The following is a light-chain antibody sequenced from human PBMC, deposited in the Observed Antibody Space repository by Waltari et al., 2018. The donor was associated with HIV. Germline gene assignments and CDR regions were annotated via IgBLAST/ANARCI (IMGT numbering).Light chain of an antibody. Sequence: SYVLTQPPSVSVAPGKTASITCGGNNIATKSVHWNQQKPGQAPVLVIYSDSDRPSGIPERFSGSNSGNTATLTITRVEAGDEADYFCQVWDPTTDHMVFGGGTKLTVL. CDR2: SDS. J-gene: IGLJ3*02. V-gene: IGLV3-21*04. CDR1: NIATKS. CDR3: QVWDPTTDHMV.